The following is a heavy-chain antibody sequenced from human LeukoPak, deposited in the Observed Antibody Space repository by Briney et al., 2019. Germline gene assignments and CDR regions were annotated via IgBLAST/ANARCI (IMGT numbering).Heavy chain of an antibody. Sequence: SETLSLTCTVPGGSISNYYWSWIRQSPGKGLECIGYIHYTGSTNYNPSLKSRVTISVETSKNQFSLKLKSVTAADTAVYYCARGGYYGSGNDFRFDPWGQGTLVTVSS. D-gene: IGHD3-10*01. CDR1: GGSISNYY. CDR2: IHYTGST. CDR3: ARGGYYGSGNDFRFDP. J-gene: IGHJ5*02. V-gene: IGHV4-59*01.